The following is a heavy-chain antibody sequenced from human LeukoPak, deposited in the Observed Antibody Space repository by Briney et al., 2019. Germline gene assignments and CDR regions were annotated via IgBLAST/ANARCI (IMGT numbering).Heavy chain of an antibody. Sequence: GGSLRLSCATSGFTFSSYAMSWVRQAPGEGLEWASVISGGGDRTYYADSVKGRFTISRDNSKNTLYLQMNSLRAEDSAVFYCAKGSDLWFGETWGQGTLVTVSS. V-gene: IGHV3-23*01. CDR1: GFTFSSYA. CDR2: ISGGGDRT. J-gene: IGHJ4*02. CDR3: AKGSDLWFGET. D-gene: IGHD3-10*01.